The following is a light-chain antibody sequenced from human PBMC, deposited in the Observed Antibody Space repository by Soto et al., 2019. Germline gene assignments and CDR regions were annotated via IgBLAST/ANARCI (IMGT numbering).Light chain of an antibody. J-gene: IGLJ2*01. Sequence: QSVLTQPPSVSGAPGQRVTISCTGSGSNIGAGYDVHWYQQLPGTAPKLLIYGNSNRPSGVPDRFSGSKSGTSASLAITGLQAEDEADYYCQSYDSSLSAHVVFGGGTKLTVL. CDR2: GNS. CDR1: GSNIGAGYD. CDR3: QSYDSSLSAHVV. V-gene: IGLV1-40*01.